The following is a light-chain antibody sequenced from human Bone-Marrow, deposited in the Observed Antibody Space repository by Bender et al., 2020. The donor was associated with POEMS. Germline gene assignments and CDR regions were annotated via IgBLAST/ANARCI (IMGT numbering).Light chain of an antibody. V-gene: IGLV1-51*01. CDR1: SSNIGSNY. CDR3: ATWDHGLNILT. J-gene: IGLJ3*02. Sequence: TISCSGRSSNIGSNYVSWYHQLPRTAPKLLIYEDSKRPSGIPDRFSGFKSGTSATLVITGLQAGDEAEYYCATWDHGLNILTFGGGTKLTVL. CDR2: EDS.